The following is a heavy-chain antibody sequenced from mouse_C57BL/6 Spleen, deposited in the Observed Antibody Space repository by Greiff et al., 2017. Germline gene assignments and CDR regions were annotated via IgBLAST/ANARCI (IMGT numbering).Heavy chain of an antibody. V-gene: IGHV1-19*01. J-gene: IGHJ4*01. D-gene: IGHD1-1*01. CDR3: ARSRITTVVATDRMDY. CDR2: INPYNGGT. Sequence: VQLKESGPVLVKPGASVKMSCKASGYTFTDYYMNWVKQSHGKSLEWIGVINPYNGGTSYNQKFKGKATLTVDKSSSTAYMELNSLTSEDSAVYYCARSRITTVVATDRMDYWGQGTSVTVSS. CDR1: GYTFTDYY.